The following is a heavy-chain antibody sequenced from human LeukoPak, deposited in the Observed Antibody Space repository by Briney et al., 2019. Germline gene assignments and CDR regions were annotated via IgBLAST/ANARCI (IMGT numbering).Heavy chain of an antibody. V-gene: IGHV3-7*01. CDR2: IKQDGSEK. D-gene: IGHD1-26*01. J-gene: IGHJ6*02. CDR3: ARGAVPYYYYYGMDV. Sequence: GGSLRLSCAASGFTFSTYWMTWVRQAPGKGLEWVANIKQDGSEKYYVDSVKGRFTISRDNAKNSLYVQMNSLRAEDTAVYYCARGAVPYYYYYGMDVWGQGTTVTVSS. CDR1: GFTFSTYW.